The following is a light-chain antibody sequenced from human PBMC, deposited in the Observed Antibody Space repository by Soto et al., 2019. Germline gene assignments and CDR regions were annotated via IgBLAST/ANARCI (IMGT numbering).Light chain of an antibody. Sequence: QSVLTQPASGSGSPGQSITISCTGSSSDVGGYHYVSWYQQHPGKAPNLIIFDVNNRPSGVSHRFSGSKSGNTASLTSSGLQAEDEADYYCSSYTSSSTRVFGGGTTLTVL. CDR3: SSYTSSSTRV. CDR1: SSDVGGYHY. CDR2: DVN. J-gene: IGLJ3*02. V-gene: IGLV2-14*03.